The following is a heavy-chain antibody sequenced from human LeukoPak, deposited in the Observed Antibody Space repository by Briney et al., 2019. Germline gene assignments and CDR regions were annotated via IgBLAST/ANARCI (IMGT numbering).Heavy chain of an antibody. CDR3: ARSPNNSGWPRIFDS. CDR1: GFTFSSYA. D-gene: IGHD6-19*01. J-gene: IGHJ4*02. Sequence: GGSLRLSCAASGFTFSSYAMHWVRQSPGKGLEWVAIISSDGGNKYYTDSVRGRFTISRDNFKNTLHLQMNSLRAEDTAVYYCARSPNNSGWPRIFDSWGQGALVTVSS. CDR2: ISSDGGNK. V-gene: IGHV3-30*04.